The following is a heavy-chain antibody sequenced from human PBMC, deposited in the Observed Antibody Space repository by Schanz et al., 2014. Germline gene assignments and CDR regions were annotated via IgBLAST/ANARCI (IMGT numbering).Heavy chain of an antibody. CDR1: GFTFRSYA. Sequence: EVQLVESGGGLVQPGGSLRLSCIGSGFTFRSYALGWVRQAPGKGLEWVSLVSASGGGPFYADSVKGRFTISRDNSRNTVYLQMSSLRAEDTAIYFCAKDAAYYDSVICPDHWGQGTLXTVSS. CDR3: AKDAAYYDSVICPDH. CDR2: VSASGGGP. D-gene: IGHD3-22*01. J-gene: IGHJ4*02. V-gene: IGHV3-23*04.